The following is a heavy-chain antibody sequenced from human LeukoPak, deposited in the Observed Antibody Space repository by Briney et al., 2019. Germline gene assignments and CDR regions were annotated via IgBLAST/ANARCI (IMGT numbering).Heavy chain of an antibody. Sequence: GGSLRLSCAASGFTFSNYAMRWVRQAPGKGLEWVSYIGYRSSPIHYADSVKGRFTISRDNAKNSLYLQMNSLRAEDTALYYCARAPRADDNWFDPWGQGTLVTVSS. CDR1: GFTFSNYA. CDR3: ARAPRADDNWFDP. J-gene: IGHJ5*02. D-gene: IGHD5-24*01. CDR2: IGYRSSPI. V-gene: IGHV3-48*01.